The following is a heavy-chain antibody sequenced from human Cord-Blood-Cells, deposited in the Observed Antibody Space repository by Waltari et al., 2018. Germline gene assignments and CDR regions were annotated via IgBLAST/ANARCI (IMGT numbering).Heavy chain of an antibody. CDR3: ARHGLVAGTSFWFDP. D-gene: IGHD6-19*01. Sequence: QVQLVQSGAEVKKPGASVKVSCKASGYTFTGYYMHWVRQAPGQGLEWMGWINPNSGGTNYAQKFQGRVTMTRDTSISTAYMELSRLRSDDTAVYYCARHGLVAGTSFWFDPWGQGTLVTVSS. CDR1: GYTFTGYY. J-gene: IGHJ5*02. V-gene: IGHV1-2*02. CDR2: INPNSGGT.